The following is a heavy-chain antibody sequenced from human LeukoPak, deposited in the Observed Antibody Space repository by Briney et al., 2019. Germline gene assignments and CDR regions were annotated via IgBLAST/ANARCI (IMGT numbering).Heavy chain of an antibody. Sequence: GGSLRLSCAASRFTFSAYGMHWVRQAPGKGLEWVAVIWRDGGKSYNSDSVKDRFTISRDNSKNTLYLQMNSLRADDTAVYYCATDSIGPATDFDYWGQGTLVTVSS. CDR1: RFTFSAYG. CDR2: IWRDGGKS. CDR3: ATDSIGPATDFDY. J-gene: IGHJ4*02. V-gene: IGHV3-33*01. D-gene: IGHD2-2*01.